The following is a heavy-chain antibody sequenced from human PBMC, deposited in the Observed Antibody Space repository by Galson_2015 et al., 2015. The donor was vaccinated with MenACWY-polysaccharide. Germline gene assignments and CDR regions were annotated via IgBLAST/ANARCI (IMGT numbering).Heavy chain of an antibody. D-gene: IGHD2-15*01. CDR1: GGTFSSYA. V-gene: IGHV1-69*06. CDR3: ARDDCSGGSCPSSFDY. CDR2: IIPIFGTA. J-gene: IGHJ4*02. Sequence: SVKVSCKASGGTFSSYAISWVRQAPGQGLEWMGGIIPIFGTANYAQKSQGRVTITADKSTSTAYMELSSLRSEDTAVYYCARDDCSGGSCPSSFDYWGQGTLVTVSS.